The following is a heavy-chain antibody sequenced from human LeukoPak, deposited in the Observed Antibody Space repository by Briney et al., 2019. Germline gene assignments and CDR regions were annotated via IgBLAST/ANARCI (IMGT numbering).Heavy chain of an antibody. CDR3: AREGDTAMDVNWFDP. V-gene: IGHV1-2*02. CDR2: INPNSGGT. D-gene: IGHD5-18*01. Sequence: ASVKVSCKASGYTFTGYYMHWVRQAPGQGLEWMGWINPNSGGTNYAQKFQGRVTMTRDTSISTAYMELSRLRSDDTAVYYCAREGDTAMDVNWFDPWGQGTLVTVSS. CDR1: GYTFTGYY. J-gene: IGHJ5*02.